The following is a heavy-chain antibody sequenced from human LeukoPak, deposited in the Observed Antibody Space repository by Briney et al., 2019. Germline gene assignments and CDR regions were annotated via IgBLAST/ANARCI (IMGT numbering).Heavy chain of an antibody. J-gene: IGHJ5*01. D-gene: IGHD2-2*01. CDR2: ISGSGGST. CDR3: AKDRHAPGRYCSSTTCFPFDS. CDR1: GFTFSSYA. Sequence: GGSLRLSCAASGFTFSSYAMSWVRQAPGKGLEWGSAISGSGGSTYYADSVKGRFTISRDNSKSTLYLQMNSLRAEDTAVYYCAKDRHAPGRYCSSTTCFPFDSWGQGTLVTVSS. V-gene: IGHV3-23*01.